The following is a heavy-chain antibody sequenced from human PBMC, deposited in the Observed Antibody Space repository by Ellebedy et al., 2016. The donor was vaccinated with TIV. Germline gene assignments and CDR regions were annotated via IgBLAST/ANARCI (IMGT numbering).Heavy chain of an antibody. CDR3: ARLIESIAVGLAWFDP. D-gene: IGHD6-19*01. V-gene: IGHV4-59*01. Sequence: MPSETLSLTCTVSGGSISSYYWSWIRQPPGKGLEWIGYIYYSGSTNYNPSLKSRVTISVDTSKNQFSLKLSSVTAADTAVYYCARLIESIAVGLAWFDPWGQGTLVTVSS. CDR1: GGSISSYY. CDR2: IYYSGST. J-gene: IGHJ5*02.